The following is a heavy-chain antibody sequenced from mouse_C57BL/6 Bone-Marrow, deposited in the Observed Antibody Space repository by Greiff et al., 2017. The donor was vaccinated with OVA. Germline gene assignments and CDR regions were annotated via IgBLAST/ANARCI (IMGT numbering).Heavy chain of an antibody. D-gene: IGHD3-2*02. Sequence: VQLQQSGPGLVQPSQSLSITCTVSGFSLTSYGVHWVRQSPGTGLAWLGVIWSGGSTDYYAAFMSILFITTDNSKSQVFFKMNSLQADDTARYYCAKNPSGSYRYCEVWGTGTTVTVSA. J-gene: IGHJ1*03. CDR1: GFSLTSYG. CDR3: AKNPSGSYRYCEV. CDR2: IWSGGST. V-gene: IGHV2-5*01.